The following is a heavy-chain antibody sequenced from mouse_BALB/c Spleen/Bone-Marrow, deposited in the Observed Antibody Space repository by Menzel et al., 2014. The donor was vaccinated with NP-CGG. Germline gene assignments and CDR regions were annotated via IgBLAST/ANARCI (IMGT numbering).Heavy chain of an antibody. Sequence: VQLQQSGAELMKPGASVKISCKATGYTFSSYWIEWVKQRPGHGLEWIGEILPGSGSTNYHEKFKGKATFTADTSSNTAYMQLSSLTSEDSAVYYCATARATWFAYWGQGTLVTVSA. CDR2: ILPGSGST. J-gene: IGHJ3*01. V-gene: IGHV1-9*01. CDR1: GYTFSSYW. D-gene: IGHD3-2*01. CDR3: ATARATWFAY.